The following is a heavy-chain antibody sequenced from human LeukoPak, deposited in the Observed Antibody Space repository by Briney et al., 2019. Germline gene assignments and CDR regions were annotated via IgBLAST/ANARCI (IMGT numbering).Heavy chain of an antibody. D-gene: IGHD2-2*01. V-gene: IGHV4-34*01. Sequence: SETLSLTCEVNGGSFNGYHWTWIRQSPGKGQEWMGEINDSGSPIYSPSLRSRLTISVDTSKNQFSVTLTSVTVADTAVYYCARGPHQHWPLGQFWGQGSLVTVSS. CDR3: ARGPHQHWPLGQF. CDR2: INDSGSP. J-gene: IGHJ4*02. CDR1: GGSFNGYH.